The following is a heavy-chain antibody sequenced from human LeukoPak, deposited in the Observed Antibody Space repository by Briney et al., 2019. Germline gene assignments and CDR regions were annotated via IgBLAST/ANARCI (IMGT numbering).Heavy chain of an antibody. V-gene: IGHV4-61*05. CDR3: ARAPVEMASHIGSTFDY. CDR2: IYYSGST. D-gene: IGHD5-24*01. J-gene: IGHJ4*02. CDR1: GGSISSSSYY. Sequence: PSETLSLTCTVSGGSISSSSYYWGWIRQPPGKGLEWIGYIYYSGSTNYNPSLKSRVTISVDTSKNQFSLKLSSVTAADTAVYYCARAPVEMASHIGSTFDYWGQGTLVTVSS.